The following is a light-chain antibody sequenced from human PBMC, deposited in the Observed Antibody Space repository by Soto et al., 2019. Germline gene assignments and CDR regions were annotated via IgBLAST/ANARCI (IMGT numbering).Light chain of an antibody. CDR2: EVS. Sequence: QSVLTQPASVSGSPGQWITISCTGTSSDVGGYDYVSWYQQHPGKAPKLMIYEVSNRPSGVSNRFSGSKSGNTASLTISGLQAEDEGDYYCSSYTSSSTLVFGGGTKVTVL. J-gene: IGLJ2*01. V-gene: IGLV2-14*01. CDR1: SSDVGGYDY. CDR3: SSYTSSSTLV.